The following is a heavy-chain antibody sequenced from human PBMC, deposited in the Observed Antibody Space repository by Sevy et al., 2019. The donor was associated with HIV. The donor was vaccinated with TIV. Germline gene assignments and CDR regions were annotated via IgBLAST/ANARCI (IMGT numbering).Heavy chain of an antibody. CDR3: ARGGGGFYGDYPFDC. J-gene: IGHJ4*01. Sequence: GGSLRLSCSASGFAFSAYWMVWVRQGPGKGLEWVANIKQDGSEQNYVDSVEGRFTISRDNGKNLLYLQMNDLRAEDTAVYYCARGGGGFYGDYPFDCWGHGTLVTVSS. V-gene: IGHV3-7*01. CDR2: IKQDGSEQ. D-gene: IGHD4-17*01. CDR1: GFAFSAYW.